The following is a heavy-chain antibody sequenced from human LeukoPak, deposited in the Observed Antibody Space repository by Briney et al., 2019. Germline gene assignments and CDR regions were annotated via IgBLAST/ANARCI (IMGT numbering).Heavy chain of an antibody. CDR3: ATVGIVGAIRWFDP. CDR1: GYTLTELS. J-gene: IGHJ5*02. D-gene: IGHD1-26*01. V-gene: IGHV1-24*01. CDR2: FDPEDGET. Sequence: ASVKVSCKVSGYTLTELSMHWVRQAPGKGLEWMGGFDPEDGETIYAQKFQGRVTMTEDTSTDTAYMELSSLRSEDTAVYYCATVGIVGAIRWFDPWGQGTLVTVSS.